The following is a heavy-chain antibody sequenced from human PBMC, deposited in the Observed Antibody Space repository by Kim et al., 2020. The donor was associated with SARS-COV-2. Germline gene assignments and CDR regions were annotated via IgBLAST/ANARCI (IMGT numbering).Heavy chain of an antibody. V-gene: IGHV3-30*18. CDR1: GFTFSSYG. Sequence: GGSLRLSCAASGFTFSSYGMHWVRQAPGKGLEWVAVIAYDGSNKYYADSVKGRFTISRDNSKNTLYLQMNSLGAEDTAVYYCAKDTASSWGQGTLVTVSS. J-gene: IGHJ4*02. CDR3: AKDTASS. D-gene: IGHD5-18*01. CDR2: IAYDGSNK.